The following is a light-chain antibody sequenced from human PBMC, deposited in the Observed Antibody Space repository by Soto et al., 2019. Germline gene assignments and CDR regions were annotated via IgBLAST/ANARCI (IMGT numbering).Light chain of an antibody. CDR3: QSYDSSLSGFV. CDR1: SSNLGADFD. V-gene: IGLV1-40*01. CDR2: ADT. J-gene: IGLJ1*01. Sequence: QAVLTQPPSVSGAPGQRVTISCTGSSSNLGADFDVHWYQQVPGTAPKLLIYADTNRPSGVPDRFSGSKSGTSASLAIAGLQAEDEADYYCQSYDSSLSGFVFGTGTKLTVL.